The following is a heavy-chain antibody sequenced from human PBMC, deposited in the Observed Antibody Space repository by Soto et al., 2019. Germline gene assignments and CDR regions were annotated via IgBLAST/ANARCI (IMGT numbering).Heavy chain of an antibody. CDR2: ISTYNGDT. J-gene: IGHJ6*02. Sequence: ASVKVSCKASGYTFTSFGVAWVRQAPGQRPQWMGWISTYNGDTKYAQNLQGRVTLTIDTSTGTTHKEPRRLTSDDTVAQHCVRELRTLRFSAGNLGEYLPYGMDVWAQGTTVTVSS. CDR3: VRELRTLRFSAGNLGEYLPYGMDV. CDR1: GYTFTSFG. V-gene: IGHV1-18*04. D-gene: IGHD3-3*01.